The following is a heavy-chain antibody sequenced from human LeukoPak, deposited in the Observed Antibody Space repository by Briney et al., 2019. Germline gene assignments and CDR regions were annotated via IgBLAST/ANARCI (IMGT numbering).Heavy chain of an antibody. Sequence: SVKVSCKASGGTFSSYAISWVRQVPGQGLEWMGRIIPILGIANYAQKFQGRVTITADKSTSTAYMELSSLRSEDTAVYYCARDTFDGSGSYYEYYFDYWGQGTLVTVSS. D-gene: IGHD3-10*01. CDR1: GGTFSSYA. CDR2: IIPILGIA. V-gene: IGHV1-69*04. J-gene: IGHJ4*02. CDR3: ARDTFDGSGSYYEYYFDY.